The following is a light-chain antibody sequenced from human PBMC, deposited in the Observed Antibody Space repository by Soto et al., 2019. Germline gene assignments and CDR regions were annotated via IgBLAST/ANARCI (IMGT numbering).Light chain of an antibody. Sequence: EIVMTQSPATLSVSPGETATISCRASQSVSYNLAWYQQKPGQGPRLLIYGAFTRATGIPARFSGSGSGTDFTLTIISLQSEDFAVYYCQQYKNWPPLTFGGGTKVEIK. CDR3: QQYKNWPPLT. V-gene: IGKV3-15*01. J-gene: IGKJ4*01. CDR2: GAF. CDR1: QSVSYN.